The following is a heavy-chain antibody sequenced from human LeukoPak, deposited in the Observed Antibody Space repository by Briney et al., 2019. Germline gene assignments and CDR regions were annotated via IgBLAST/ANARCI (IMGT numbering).Heavy chain of an antibody. J-gene: IGHJ4*02. V-gene: IGHV3-23*01. CDR3: AKDGYYYGSGSPY. CDR2: ISGSGGST. D-gene: IGHD3-10*01. Sequence: GGSLRLSCAASGFTFSIYAMSCVRQAPGKGLEWVSAISGSGGSTYYADSVKGRFTISRDNSKNTLYLQMNSLRAEDTAVYYCAKDGYYYGSGSPYWGQGTLVTVSS. CDR1: GFTFSIYA.